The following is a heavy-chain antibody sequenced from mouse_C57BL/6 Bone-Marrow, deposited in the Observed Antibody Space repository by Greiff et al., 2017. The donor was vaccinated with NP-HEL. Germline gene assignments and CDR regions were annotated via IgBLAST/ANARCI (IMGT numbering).Heavy chain of an antibody. J-gene: IGHJ1*03. CDR2: IDPETGGT. Sequence: VQLQQSGAELVRPGASVTLSCKASGYTFTDYEMHWVKQTPVHGLEWIGAIDPETGGTAYNQKFKGKAILTADKSSSTAYMELRSLTSEDSAVYYCTGCGGYYGWYFDVWGTGTPVTVSS. V-gene: IGHV1-15*01. CDR1: GYTFTDYE. CDR3: TGCGGYYGWYFDV. D-gene: IGHD2-3*01.